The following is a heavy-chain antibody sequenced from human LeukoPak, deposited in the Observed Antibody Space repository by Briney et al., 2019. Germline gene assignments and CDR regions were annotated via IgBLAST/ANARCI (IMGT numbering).Heavy chain of an antibody. J-gene: IGHJ3*02. Sequence: GGSLRVSCAAPGFTFSSYWMHWVRQAPGKGLVWVSRINSDGSSTSYADSVKGRFTISRDNAKNTLYLQMNSLRAEDTAVYYCARRLAYCGGDCYSFAFDIWGQGTMATLSS. V-gene: IGHV3-74*01. CDR3: ARRLAYCGGDCYSFAFDI. D-gene: IGHD2-21*02. CDR2: INSDGSST. CDR1: GFTFSSYW.